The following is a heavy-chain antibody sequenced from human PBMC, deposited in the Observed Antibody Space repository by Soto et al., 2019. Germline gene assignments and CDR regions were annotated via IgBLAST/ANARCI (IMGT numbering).Heavy chain of an antibody. V-gene: IGHV3-43*01. CDR1: GFTFDDYT. CDR2: ISWDGGST. D-gene: IGHD5-18*01. Sequence: GSLRLSCAASGFTFDDYTMHWVRQAPGKGLEWVSLISWDGGSTYYADSVKGRFTISRDNSKNSLYLQMNSLRTEDTALYYCAKDIGISYGRYYYYGMDVWGQGTTVTVSS. CDR3: AKDIGISYGRYYYYGMDV. J-gene: IGHJ6*02.